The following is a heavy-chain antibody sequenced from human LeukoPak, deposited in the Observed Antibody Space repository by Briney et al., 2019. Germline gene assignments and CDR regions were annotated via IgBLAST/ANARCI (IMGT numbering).Heavy chain of an antibody. CDR2: IYYSGST. Sequence: SETLSLTCTVSGGSISSSSYYWGWIRQPPGKGLEWIGSIYYSGSTYYSPSLKSRVTISVDTSKNQFSLKLSSVTAADTAVYYCASQEYFQHWGQGTLVTVSS. CDR3: ASQEYFQH. CDR1: GGSISSSSYY. V-gene: IGHV4-39*01. J-gene: IGHJ1*01.